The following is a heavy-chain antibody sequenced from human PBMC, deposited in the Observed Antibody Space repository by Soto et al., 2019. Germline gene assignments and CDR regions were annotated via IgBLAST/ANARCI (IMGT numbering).Heavy chain of an antibody. CDR3: GRYLFGSCGSDCYPLDV. D-gene: IGHD2-21*02. J-gene: IGHJ6*02. V-gene: IGHV4-59*01. Sequence: SETLSLTCTVSGGSISGYYWSWIRQPPGKGLEWIGYMYNTGSTVYNPSFKSRVTISVDTSKNQFSLKLNSVTAADTAVYYCGRYLFGSCGSDCYPLDVWGQGTTVTVSS. CDR2: MYNTGST. CDR1: GGSISGYY.